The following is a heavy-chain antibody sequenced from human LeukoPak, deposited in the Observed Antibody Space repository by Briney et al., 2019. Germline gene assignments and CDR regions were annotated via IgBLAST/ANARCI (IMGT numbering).Heavy chain of an antibody. D-gene: IGHD3-22*01. Sequence: GGSLRLSCAASGFTFSSYGMHWVRQAPGKGLEWVAFIRYDGSNKYYADSVKGRFTISRDNSKNTLYLQMNSLRAEDTAVYYCTRRSSDSSGYLYWGQGTLVTVSS. V-gene: IGHV3-30*02. CDR1: GFTFSSYG. CDR3: TRRSSDSSGYLY. CDR2: IRYDGSNK. J-gene: IGHJ4*02.